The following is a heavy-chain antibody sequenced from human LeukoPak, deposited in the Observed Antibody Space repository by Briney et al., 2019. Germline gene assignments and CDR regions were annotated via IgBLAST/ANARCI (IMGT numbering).Heavy chain of an antibody. D-gene: IGHD3-9*01. CDR1: GFTFSSYG. Sequence: GGSLRLSCAASGFTFSSYGMHWVRQAPGKGLEWVAVISYDGSNKYYAGSVKGRFTISRDNSKNTLYLQMNSLRAEDTAVYYCAKPPGILTGYYPFDYWGQGTLVTVSS. V-gene: IGHV3-30*18. CDR3: AKPPGILTGYYPFDY. CDR2: ISYDGSNK. J-gene: IGHJ4*02.